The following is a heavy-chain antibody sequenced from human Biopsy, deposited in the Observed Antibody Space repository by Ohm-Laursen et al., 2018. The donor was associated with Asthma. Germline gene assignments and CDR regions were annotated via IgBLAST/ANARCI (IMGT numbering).Heavy chain of an antibody. CDR3: ARSYDTDSYPVLVLDY. J-gene: IGHJ4*02. V-gene: IGHV1-69*04. CDR1: GGSFSNFA. D-gene: IGHD3-22*01. Sequence: VSSVKVSCKPSGGSFSNFAFSWVRQAPGHGLEWMGTILTKFDITSYAEKFQGRVTITADKSTSTTYMELSRLRSENTAVYYCARSYDTDSYPVLVLDYWGQGTLVTVSS. CDR2: ILTKFDIT.